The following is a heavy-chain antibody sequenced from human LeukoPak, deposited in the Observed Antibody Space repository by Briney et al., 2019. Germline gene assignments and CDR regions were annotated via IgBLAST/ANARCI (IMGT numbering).Heavy chain of an antibody. CDR1: GFTFSRYW. D-gene: IGHD5-12*01. V-gene: IGHV3-7*04. Sequence: GGSLRLSCTASGFTFSRYWMTWVRQAPGKGLGWVANIKEDGSAKYCVDSMKGRFTISRDNAKNSLYLQINSLRAEDTAVYYCARDSPGYGGYSYWGQGTLVTVSS. CDR2: IKEDGSAK. CDR3: ARDSPGYGGYSY. J-gene: IGHJ4*02.